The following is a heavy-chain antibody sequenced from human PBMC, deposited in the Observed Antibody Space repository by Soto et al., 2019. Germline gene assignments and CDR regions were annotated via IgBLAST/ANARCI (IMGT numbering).Heavy chain of an antibody. J-gene: IGHJ4*02. CDR3: ARPQLHCSGGGCYSYYNFDY. V-gene: IGHV5-51*01. Sequence: PGESLKISCKGSGYSFTSYWIGWVRQMPGKGLELMGIIYPGDSDTRYSPSFQGQVTISADKAISTAYLQWSSLKASDTAMYYCARPQLHCSGGGCYSYYNFDYWGQGTLVTVSS. CDR2: IYPGDSDT. D-gene: IGHD2-15*01. CDR1: GYSFTSYW.